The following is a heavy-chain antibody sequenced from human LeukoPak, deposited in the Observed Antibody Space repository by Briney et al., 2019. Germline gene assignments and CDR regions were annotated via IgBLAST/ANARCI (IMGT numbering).Heavy chain of an antibody. V-gene: IGHV3-23*01. Sequence: GGSLRLSCAASGFTFSSYEMHWVRQAPGKGLEWVSAISGSGGSTYYADSVKGRFTISRDNSKNTLYPQMNSLRAGDTAVYYCARDPLATVAGTGFDYWGQGTLVTVSS. D-gene: IGHD6-19*01. CDR3: ARDPLATVAGTGFDY. CDR1: GFTFSSYE. J-gene: IGHJ4*02. CDR2: ISGSGGST.